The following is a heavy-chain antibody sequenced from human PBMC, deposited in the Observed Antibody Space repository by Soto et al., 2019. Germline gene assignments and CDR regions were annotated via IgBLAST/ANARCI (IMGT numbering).Heavy chain of an antibody. D-gene: IGHD3-16*01. Sequence: QVQLVESGGGVVQPGRSLRLSCAASGFTFSSYAMHWVRQAPGKGLEWVAVISYDGSNKYYADSVKGRFTISRDNSKNTLYLQMNSLRAEYTAVYYCARDLGEGEDIDYWGQGTLVTVSS. CDR1: GFTFSSYA. CDR2: ISYDGSNK. J-gene: IGHJ4*02. V-gene: IGHV3-30-3*01. CDR3: ARDLGEGEDIDY.